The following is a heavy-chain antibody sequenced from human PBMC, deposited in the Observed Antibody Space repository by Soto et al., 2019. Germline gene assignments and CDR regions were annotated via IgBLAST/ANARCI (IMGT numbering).Heavy chain of an antibody. J-gene: IGHJ4*02. CDR3: AKGYGLGSYYNFSPFDY. CDR2: ISGSGGST. Sequence: GGSLRLSCAASGFTFSSYAMSWVRQAPGKGLEWVSAISGSGGSTYYADSVKGRFTISRDNSKNTLYLQMNSLSAEDTAVYYCAKGYGLGSYYNFSPFDYWGQGTLVTVSS. D-gene: IGHD3-10*01. CDR1: GFTFSSYA. V-gene: IGHV3-23*01.